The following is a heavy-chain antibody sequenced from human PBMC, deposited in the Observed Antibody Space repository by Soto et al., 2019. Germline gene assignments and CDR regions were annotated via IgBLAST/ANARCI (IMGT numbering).Heavy chain of an antibody. J-gene: IGHJ4*02. CDR2: MNPNSGNT. D-gene: IGHD1-26*01. CDR1: GYTFTGYD. V-gene: IGHV1-8*01. CDR3: AGEKVGTTGIDF. Sequence: QAQLVQSGAEVKKPGASVKVSCKASGYTFTGYDINWVRQATGQGLEWMGWMNPNSGNTGYAQNFQSRVTMTRDNSITTAYMELTSLRDDDSAVYYCAGEKVGTTGIDFWGQRTLVTVSS.